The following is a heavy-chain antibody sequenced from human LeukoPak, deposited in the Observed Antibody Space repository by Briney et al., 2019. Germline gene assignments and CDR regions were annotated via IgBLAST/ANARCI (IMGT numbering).Heavy chain of an antibody. J-gene: IGHJ4*02. Sequence: SETLSLTCAVSGGSISSGGYSWSWIRQPPGKGLEWIGYIYHSGSTYYNPSLKSRVTISVDRSKNQFSLKLSSVTAADTAVYYCARGRGGFYDVLTGYYTPYYFDYWGQGTLVTVSS. CDR2: IYHSGST. CDR1: GGSISSGGYS. D-gene: IGHD3-9*01. V-gene: IGHV4-30-2*01. CDR3: ARGRGGFYDVLTGYYTPYYFDY.